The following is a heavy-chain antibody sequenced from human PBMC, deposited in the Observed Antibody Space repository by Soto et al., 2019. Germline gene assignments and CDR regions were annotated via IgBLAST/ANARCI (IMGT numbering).Heavy chain of an antibody. Sequence: ASVKVSCKASGYIFTGYHIHWVRQAPGRGLEWMGWINPNSGDTEYAQNFQGRVTMTRDTSLNLVYMEMSGLMSDDTAVYYCARDARGTRGFDEMDIWGQGTTVTVSS. CDR2: INPNSGDT. J-gene: IGHJ6*02. CDR3: ARDARGTRGFDEMDI. D-gene: IGHD3-9*01. V-gene: IGHV1-2*02. CDR1: GYIFTGYH.